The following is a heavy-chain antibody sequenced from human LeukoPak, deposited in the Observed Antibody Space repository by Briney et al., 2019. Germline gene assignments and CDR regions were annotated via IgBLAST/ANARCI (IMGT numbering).Heavy chain of an antibody. D-gene: IGHD2-2*01. Sequence: GASVKVSCKASGGTFSSYAISWVRQAPGQGLEWMGRIIPILGIANYAQKFQGRVTITADKSTSTAYMELSSLRSEDTAVYYCARDRRGYCSSTSCYVNWFDPWGQGTLVTVSS. CDR2: IIPILGIA. CDR3: ARDRRGYCSSTSCYVNWFDP. V-gene: IGHV1-69*04. J-gene: IGHJ5*02. CDR1: GGTFSSYA.